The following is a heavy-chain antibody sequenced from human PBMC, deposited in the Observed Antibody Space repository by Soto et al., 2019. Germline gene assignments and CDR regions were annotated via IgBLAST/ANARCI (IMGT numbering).Heavy chain of an antibody. CDR2: IYYSGST. V-gene: IGHV4-31*03. CDR1: GGSISSGGYY. CDR3: ARGGIAAAAPPDY. Sequence: QVQLQESGPGLVKPSQTLSLTCTVSGGSISSGGYYWSWIRQHPGKGLEWIGYIYYSGSTYYNPSLKGRVTISVDTSKNQSSLKLSSVTAADTAVYYCARGGIAAAAPPDYWGQGTLVTVSS. J-gene: IGHJ4*02. D-gene: IGHD6-13*01.